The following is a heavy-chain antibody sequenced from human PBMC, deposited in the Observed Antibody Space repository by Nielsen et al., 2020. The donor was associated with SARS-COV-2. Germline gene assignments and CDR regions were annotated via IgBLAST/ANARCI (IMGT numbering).Heavy chain of an antibody. J-gene: IGHJ3*02. D-gene: IGHD3-22*01. CDR2: ISSSSSYI. Sequence: IRQPPGKGLEWVSSISSSSSYIYYADSVKGRFTISRDNAKNSLYLQMNSLRAEDTAVYYCARDKWYYYDSSGYYYVAAFDIWGQGTMVTVSS. CDR3: ARDKWYYYDSSGYYYVAAFDI. V-gene: IGHV3-21*01.